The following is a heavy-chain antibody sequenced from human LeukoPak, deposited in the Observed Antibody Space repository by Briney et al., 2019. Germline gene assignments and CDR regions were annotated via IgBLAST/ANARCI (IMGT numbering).Heavy chain of an antibody. CDR2: ISSSSSYI. CDR3: ARGGHNYYDSSGYRYYFDY. J-gene: IGHJ4*02. CDR1: GFTFSSYS. D-gene: IGHD3-22*01. Sequence: GGSLRLSCAASGFTFSSYSMNWVRQAPGKGLEWVSSISSSSSYIYYTDSVKGRFTISRDNAKNSLYLQVNSLRAEDTAVYYCARGGHNYYDSSGYRYYFDYWGQGTLITVSS. V-gene: IGHV3-21*01.